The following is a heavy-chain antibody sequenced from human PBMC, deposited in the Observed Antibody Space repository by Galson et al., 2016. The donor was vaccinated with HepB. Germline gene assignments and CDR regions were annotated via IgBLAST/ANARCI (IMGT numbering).Heavy chain of an antibody. J-gene: IGHJ4*02. CDR1: GYTFTGYY. V-gene: IGHV1-2*04. Sequence: SVKVSCKASGYTFTGYYMHWVRQAPGQGLEWMGWINPNSGGTKYAQKFQGWVTMTRDTSISTAYMEVSRLRSDDTAVYYCARSKITMTSLDYWGQGTLVTISS. CDR2: INPNSGGT. D-gene: IGHD4-11*01. CDR3: ARSKITMTSLDY.